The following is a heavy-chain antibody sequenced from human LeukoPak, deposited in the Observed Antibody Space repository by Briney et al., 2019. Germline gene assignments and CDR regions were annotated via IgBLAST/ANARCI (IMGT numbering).Heavy chain of an antibody. V-gene: IGHV3-48*02. CDR3: AREPLDY. CDR1: GFTFSSYS. CDR2: VSSSSNTI. Sequence: GGSLRLSCAASGFTFSSYSRNWVRQAPGKGLEWVSYVSSSSNTIYYGDSVKGRFTISRDNAKNSLYLQMNSLRDEDTAVYYCAREPLDYWGQGTLVTVSS. J-gene: IGHJ4*02.